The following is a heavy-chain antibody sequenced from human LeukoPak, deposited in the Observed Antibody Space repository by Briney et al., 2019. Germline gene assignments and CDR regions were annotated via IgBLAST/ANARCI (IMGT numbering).Heavy chain of an antibody. D-gene: IGHD3-3*01. J-gene: IGHJ4*02. CDR2: IIPIFGTA. CDR1: GGTFSSYA. Sequence: ASVKVSCKASGGTFSSYAISWVRQAPGQGLEWMGGIIPIFGTANYAQKFQGRVTITTDESTSTAYMELSSLRSEDTAVYYCARDLRRLLEWLLLDYWGQGTLVTVSS. CDR3: ARDLRRLLEWLLLDY. V-gene: IGHV1-69*05.